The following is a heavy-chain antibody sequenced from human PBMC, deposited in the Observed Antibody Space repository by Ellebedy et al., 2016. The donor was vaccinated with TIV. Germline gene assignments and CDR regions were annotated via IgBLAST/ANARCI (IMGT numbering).Heavy chain of an antibody. Sequence: ESLKISCVVSGFTVSSHYMSWVRQTPGRGLDWVAVIWSIGSGGDNTFYTDSVKGRFTISRDTSKNSVFLQMNSLRAEDTATYFCASHEIGYFDYWGQGIQVNVSS. CDR1: GFTVSSHY. CDR2: IWSIGSGGDNT. J-gene: IGHJ4*02. V-gene: IGHV3-53*01. CDR3: ASHEIGYFDY. D-gene: IGHD5-24*01.